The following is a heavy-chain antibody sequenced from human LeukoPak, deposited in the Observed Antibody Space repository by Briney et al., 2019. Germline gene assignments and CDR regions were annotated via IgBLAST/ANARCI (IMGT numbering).Heavy chain of an antibody. CDR2: ISAYNGST. D-gene: IGHD2-21*02. CDR1: GYTFTSYG. J-gene: IGHJ4*02. CDR3: ARDLLAYCGGDCYLQGFDY. Sequence: ASVKVSCKASGYTFTSYGISWVRQAPGQGLEWMGWISAYNGSTNYAQKLQGRVTMTTDTSTSTAYKELRSLRSDDTAVYYCARDLLAYCGGDCYLQGFDYWGQGTLVTVSS. V-gene: IGHV1-18*01.